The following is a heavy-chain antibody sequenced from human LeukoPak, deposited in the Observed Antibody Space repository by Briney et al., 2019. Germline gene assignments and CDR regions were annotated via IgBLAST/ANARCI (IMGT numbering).Heavy chain of an antibody. J-gene: IGHJ3*02. CDR1: GFTFSGSA. Sequence: GGSLRLSCAASGFTFSGSAMHWVRQASGKGLEWVGRIRSKANSYATAYAASVKGRFTISRDNSKNTLYLQMNSLRAEDTAVYYCAKDEGWELVIWGAIDIWGQGTMVTVSS. V-gene: IGHV3-73*01. CDR2: IRSKANSYAT. D-gene: IGHD1-26*01. CDR3: AKDEGWELVIWGAIDI.